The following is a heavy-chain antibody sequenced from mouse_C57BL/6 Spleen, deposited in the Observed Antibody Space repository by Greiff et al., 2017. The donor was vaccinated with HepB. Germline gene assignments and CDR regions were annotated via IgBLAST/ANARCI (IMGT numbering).Heavy chain of an antibody. CDR2: IDPANGNT. J-gene: IGHJ2*01. CDR3: ARAGVSLTTVDSYCFDY. D-gene: IGHD1-1*01. Sequence: VQLQQSVAELVRPGASVKLSCTASGFNIKNTYMHWVKQRPEQGLEWIGRIDPANGNTKYAPKFQGKATITADTTSNTAYLQLSSLTSEDTAIYYCARAGVSLTTVDSYCFDYWGQGTTLTVSS. CDR1: GFNIKNTY. V-gene: IGHV14-3*01.